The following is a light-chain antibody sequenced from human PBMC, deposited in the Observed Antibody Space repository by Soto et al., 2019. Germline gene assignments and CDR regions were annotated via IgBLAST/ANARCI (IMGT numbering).Light chain of an antibody. CDR3: SSYAGSNYV. CDR2: EVS. J-gene: IGLJ1*01. V-gene: IGLV2-8*01. CDR1: SSDVGGYNY. Sequence: QSVLTQPPSASGSPRQSVTISCTGTSSDVGGYNYVSWYQQHPGKAPKLIISEVSKRPSGVPDRFSGSKSGNTASLTVSGLQAEDKADYYCSSYAGSNYVFGTGTKLTVL.